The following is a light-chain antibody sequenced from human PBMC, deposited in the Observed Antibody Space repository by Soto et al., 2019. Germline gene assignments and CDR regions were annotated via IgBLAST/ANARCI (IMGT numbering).Light chain of an antibody. J-gene: IGLJ2*01. CDR1: SSDVGNYNY. V-gene: IGLV2-8*01. CDR3: TSYAAGKNVV. CDR2: EVN. Sequence: QSARTQPPSASGSPGQSVTISCTGTSSDVGNYNYVSWYQQYPGKAPKLMIYEVNKRPSGVPDRFSGSKSGNTASLTVSGLQAEDEADYYCTSYAAGKNVVFGGGTKVTVL.